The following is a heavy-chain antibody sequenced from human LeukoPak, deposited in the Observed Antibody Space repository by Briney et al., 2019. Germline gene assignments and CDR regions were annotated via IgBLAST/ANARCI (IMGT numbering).Heavy chain of an antibody. V-gene: IGHV1-69*13. J-gene: IGHJ4*02. CDR3: ARGIAVAGTPLDY. Sequence: EASVKVSCKASGGTFSSYAISWVRQAPGQGLEWMGGIIPIFGTANYAQKFQGRVTITADESTSTAYMELSSLRSEDTAVYYCARGIAVAGTPLDYWGQGTLVTVSS. CDR1: GGTFSSYA. D-gene: IGHD6-19*01. CDR2: IIPIFGTA.